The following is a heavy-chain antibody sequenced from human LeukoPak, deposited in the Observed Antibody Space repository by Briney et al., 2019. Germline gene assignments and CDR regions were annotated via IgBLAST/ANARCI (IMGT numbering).Heavy chain of an antibody. CDR1: GFIFRNYA. D-gene: IGHD3-16*02. J-gene: IGHJ4*02. Sequence: PGGSLRLSCAASGFIFRNYAMTWVRQAPGKGLEWVSGISDRGGSTYYADSVKGRFTISRDNVKNTLYLQMNSLRAEDTAVYYCAREMISGGAIANWGQGTLVTVSS. CDR2: ISDRGGST. V-gene: IGHV3-23*01. CDR3: AREMISGGAIAN.